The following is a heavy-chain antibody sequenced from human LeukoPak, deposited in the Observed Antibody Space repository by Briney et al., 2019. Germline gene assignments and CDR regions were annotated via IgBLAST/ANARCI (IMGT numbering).Heavy chain of an antibody. D-gene: IGHD2-21*01. CDR3: ARGTSGLPVDY. V-gene: IGHV3-30*04. CDR1: GFTFSSYA. Sequence: GRSLRLSCAASGFTFSSYAMHWVRQAPGKGLEWVAVISYDGSNKYYADSVKGRFTISRDNSKNTLYLQMNSLRAEDTAVYYCARGTSGLPVDYWGQGTLVTVSS. CDR2: ISYDGSNK. J-gene: IGHJ4*02.